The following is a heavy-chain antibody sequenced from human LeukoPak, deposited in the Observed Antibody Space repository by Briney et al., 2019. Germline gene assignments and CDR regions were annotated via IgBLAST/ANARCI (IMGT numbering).Heavy chain of an antibody. D-gene: IGHD3-10*01. Sequence: SETLSLTCAVYGGSFSAYFWSWIRQPPRKGLEWIGEINHSGSTNYNPSLKSRVTISVDTSKNQLSLKLSSVTAADTAVYYCASAGSGSYFSWGQGTLVTVSS. CDR2: INHSGST. CDR3: ASAGSGSYFS. J-gene: IGHJ4*02. V-gene: IGHV4-34*01. CDR1: GGSFSAYF.